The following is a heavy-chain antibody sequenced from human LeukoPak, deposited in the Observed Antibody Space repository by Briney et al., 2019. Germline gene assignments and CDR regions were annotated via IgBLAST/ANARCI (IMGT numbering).Heavy chain of an antibody. V-gene: IGHV4-39*01. CDR2: IYYTGST. J-gene: IGHJ4*02. CDR1: GGSISSSSYY. Sequence: SETLSLTCTVSGGSISSSSYYWGWIRQPPGKGLEWIGSIYYTGSTYYNPSLKSRVTISEDTSKNQFSLKLSAVTAADTAVYYCTRANIAAAGPFDYWGQGTLVTVSS. D-gene: IGHD6-13*01. CDR3: TRANIAAAGPFDY.